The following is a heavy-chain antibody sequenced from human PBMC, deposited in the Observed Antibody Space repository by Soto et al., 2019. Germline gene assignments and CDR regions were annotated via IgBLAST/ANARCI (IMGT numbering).Heavy chain of an antibody. CDR3: ARSRYSGSYFFDY. Sequence: SETLSLTCTVSGGSISSGDYYWSWIRQPPGKGLEWIAYIHNSVSTHYNPSLKSRVTISVDTSKNQFSLKLSSVTAADTAVYYCARSRYSGSYFFDYWCQGILVTVST. CDR2: IHNSVST. V-gene: IGHV4-30-4*01. CDR1: GGSISSGDYY. D-gene: IGHD1-26*01. J-gene: IGHJ4*02.